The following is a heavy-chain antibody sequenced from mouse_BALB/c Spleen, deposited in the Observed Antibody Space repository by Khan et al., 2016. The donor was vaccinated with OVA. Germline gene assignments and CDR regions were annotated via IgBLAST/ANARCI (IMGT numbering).Heavy chain of an antibody. CDR1: GYTFTHYW. CDR3: ASRGAARATWYYFDY. V-gene: IGHV1-63*02. Sequence: QVQLQQSGTEVVRPGTSVKMSCKAAGYTFTHYWIGWVKQRPGHGIEWIGDTYPGGGYTNYNEKFKGKATLTEDTSSSTAYMQRSGLTSEDSDIYYCASRGAARATWYYFDYWGQGTSLIVSS. D-gene: IGHD3-1*01. CDR2: TYPGGGYT. J-gene: IGHJ2*02.